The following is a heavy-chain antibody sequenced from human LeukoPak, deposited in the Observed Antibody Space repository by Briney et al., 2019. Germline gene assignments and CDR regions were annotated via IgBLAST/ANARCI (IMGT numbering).Heavy chain of an antibody. CDR3: ARKQSGTMYDV. CDR2: FYSGGSA. Sequence: SETLSLTCIVPGGSISSSSYYWAWIRQPPGKGLEWIGTFYSGGSAYYNPSLTSRVSISKDTSDKQFSLRLYSVTAADTAVYSCARKQSGTMYDVWGQGTQVTVSS. J-gene: IGHJ4*02. D-gene: IGHD1-7*01. CDR1: GGSISSSSYY. V-gene: IGHV4-39*07.